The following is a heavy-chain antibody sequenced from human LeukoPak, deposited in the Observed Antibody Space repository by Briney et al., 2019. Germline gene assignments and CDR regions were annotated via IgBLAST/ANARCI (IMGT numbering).Heavy chain of an antibody. V-gene: IGHV3-23*01. D-gene: IGHD2-15*01. CDR1: GFTFSSYA. J-gene: IGHJ4*02. CDR3: AKVILVVVVAAKDY. CDR2: ISGSGGST. Sequence: GGSLRLSCAASGFTFSSYAMSWVRQAPGKGLEWVSAISGSGGSTYYADSVKGRFTISRDNSKNTLYLQMNSLRAEGTAVYYCAKVILVVVVAAKDYWGQGTLVTVSS.